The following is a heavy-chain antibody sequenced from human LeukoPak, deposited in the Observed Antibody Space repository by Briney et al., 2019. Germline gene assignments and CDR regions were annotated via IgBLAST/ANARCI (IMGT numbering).Heavy chain of an antibody. V-gene: IGHV3-43*02. J-gene: IGHJ4*02. D-gene: IGHD3-16*01. CDR1: GFTFDDYA. CDR3: AKGLSWYFDY. CDR2: ISGDGGST. Sequence: GGSLRLSCAASGFTFDDYAMHWGRQAPGEGLERVSLISGDGGSTYYADSVKGRFTISTDNSKNSLYLQMNSLRTEDTALYYCAKGLSWYFDYWGQGTLVTVSS.